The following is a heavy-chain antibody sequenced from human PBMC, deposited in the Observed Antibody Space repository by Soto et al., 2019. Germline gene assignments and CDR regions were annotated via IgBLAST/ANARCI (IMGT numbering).Heavy chain of an antibody. D-gene: IGHD3-3*01. V-gene: IGHV3-30-3*01. J-gene: IGHJ4*02. CDR1: GFTFSDCA. CDR2: ISYDGSNK. CDR3: ARGSRSIFGVELFDC. Sequence: GGSLRLSCAASGFTFSDCAIHWVRQAPGKGLEWVAVISYDGSNKYYADSVKGRFTISRDNSKNTLYLQMNSLRADDTAVYYCARGSRSIFGVELFDCWGQGTLVTVSS.